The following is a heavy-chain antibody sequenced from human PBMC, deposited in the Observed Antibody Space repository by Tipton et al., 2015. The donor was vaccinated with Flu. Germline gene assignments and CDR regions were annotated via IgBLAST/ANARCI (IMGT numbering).Heavy chain of an antibody. CDR3: ARIQGGYYGSESYDT. CDR1: GGSISTYY. Sequence: TLSLTCTVSGGSISTYYWSWIRQPPGKGLEWIGFINYNGSTDYNPSLKSRVTISVDASKNQFSLELISVTAADTAVYYCARIQGGYYGSESYDTWGQGMLVTVSS. D-gene: IGHD3-10*01. CDR2: INYNGST. J-gene: IGHJ5*02. V-gene: IGHV4-59*07.